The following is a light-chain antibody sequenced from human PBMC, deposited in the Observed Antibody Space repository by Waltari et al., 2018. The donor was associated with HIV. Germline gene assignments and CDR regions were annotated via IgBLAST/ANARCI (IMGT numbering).Light chain of an antibody. V-gene: IGLV2-23*02. CDR3: CSYAGGNTYV. CDR2: DVS. Sequence: SALPRPASVSGSPGQSLTISCTDVGSYNLVSWYQQHPGKAPKLLLYDVSERPSGISNRFSGSKSGNTASLTISGLQAEDDADYYCCSYAGGNTYVFDTGTKVTVL. CDR1: VGSYNL. J-gene: IGLJ1*01.